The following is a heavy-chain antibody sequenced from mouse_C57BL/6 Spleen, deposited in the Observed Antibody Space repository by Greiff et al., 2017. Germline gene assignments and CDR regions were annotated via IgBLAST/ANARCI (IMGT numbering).Heavy chain of an antibody. CDR2: INYDGSST. V-gene: IGHV5-16*01. CDR1: GFTFSDYY. D-gene: IGHD1-1*01. J-gene: IGHJ1*03. Sequence: EVMLVESEGGLVQPGSSMKLSCTASGFTFSDYYMAWVRQVPGKGLEWVANINYDGSSTYYLDSLKSRFIISRDNAKNILYLQMSSLKSEDTATYYCAREDYGSSYRWYFDVWGTGTTVTVSS. CDR3: AREDYGSSYRWYFDV.